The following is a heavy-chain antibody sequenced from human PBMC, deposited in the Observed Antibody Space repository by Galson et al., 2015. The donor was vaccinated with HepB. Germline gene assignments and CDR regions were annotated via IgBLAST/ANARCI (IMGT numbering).Heavy chain of an antibody. J-gene: IGHJ3*02. CDR3: ARAIYGDWGSDAFDI. Sequence: SLRLSCAVSGFTSSNYWMSWVRQAPGKGLEWVANIKQDGSEKLYVDSVKGRFTISRDNVKNSLYLQMSTLRAEDTAVYYCARAIYGDWGSDAFDIWGQGTMVTVSS. CDR1: GFTSSNYW. D-gene: IGHD4-17*01. V-gene: IGHV3-7*01. CDR2: IKQDGSEK.